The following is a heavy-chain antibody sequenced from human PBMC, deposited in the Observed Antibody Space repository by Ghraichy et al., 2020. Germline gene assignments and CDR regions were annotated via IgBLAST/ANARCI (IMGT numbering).Heavy chain of an antibody. Sequence: ASVKVSCKVSGYTITELSMHWVRQAPGKGLEWMGGFDPEDGETIYAQKFQGRVTMTEDTSTDTAYMELSSLRSEDTAVYYCATDPGYSSGSIRQFDYWGQGTLVTVSS. CDR3: ATDPGYSSGSIRQFDY. D-gene: IGHD6-19*01. CDR2: FDPEDGET. J-gene: IGHJ4*02. V-gene: IGHV1-24*01. CDR1: GYTITELS.